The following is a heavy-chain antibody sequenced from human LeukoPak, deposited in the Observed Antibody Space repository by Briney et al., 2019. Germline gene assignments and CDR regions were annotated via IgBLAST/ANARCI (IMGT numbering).Heavy chain of an antibody. CDR1: GFTFDDYA. V-gene: IGHV3-9*01. CDR2: ISWNSGSI. J-gene: IGHJ4*02. CDR3: ANDFDY. Sequence: GGSLRLSCAASGFTFDDYAMHWVRQAPGKGLEWVSGISWNSGSIGYADSVKGRFTISRDNAKNSLYLQMNSPRAEDTALYYCANDFDYWGQGTLVTVSS.